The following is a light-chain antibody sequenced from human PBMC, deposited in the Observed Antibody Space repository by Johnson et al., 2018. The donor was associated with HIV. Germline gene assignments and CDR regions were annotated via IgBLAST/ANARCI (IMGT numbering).Light chain of an antibody. Sequence: QSVLTQPPSVSAAPGQKVTISCSGSSSNIGNNRVSWYQQLPGTAPKLLIYDNNKRPSGIPDRFSGSKSGTSATLGITGLQTGDEADYYCGTWDNSLSAYVFGTGPKVTVL. V-gene: IGLV1-51*01. CDR3: GTWDNSLSAYV. CDR2: DNN. J-gene: IGLJ1*01. CDR1: SSNIGNNR.